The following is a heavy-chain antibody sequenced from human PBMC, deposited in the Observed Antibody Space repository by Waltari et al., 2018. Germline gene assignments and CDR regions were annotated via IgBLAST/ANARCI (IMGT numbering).Heavy chain of an antibody. J-gene: IGHJ4*02. Sequence: QVQLQESGPGLVEPSETLSLTCSVSGAYFESSSHYWGWVRQPPGKGLEWIGSIYYGGSTYYNPSLKSRVNMSVDTANYQFSLKVTSVTAADTAIYYCARTAYDHLTGYPTLDHWGQGILVTVSS. CDR2: IYYGGST. CDR1: GAYFESSSHY. CDR3: ARTAYDHLTGYPTLDH. V-gene: IGHV4-39*07. D-gene: IGHD3-9*01.